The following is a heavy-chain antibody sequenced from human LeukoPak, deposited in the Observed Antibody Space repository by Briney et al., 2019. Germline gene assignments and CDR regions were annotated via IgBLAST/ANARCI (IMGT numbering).Heavy chain of an antibody. CDR3: ASQLNRDPPFDY. Sequence: PSXTLSLTCTVSGGSISSYYWSWIRQPPGKGLEWIGYIYYSGSTNYNPSLKSRVTISVDTSKNQFSLKLSSVTAADTAVYYCASQLNRDPPFDYWGQGTLVTVSS. D-gene: IGHD1-14*01. J-gene: IGHJ4*02. CDR2: IYYSGST. CDR1: GGSISSYY. V-gene: IGHV4-59*01.